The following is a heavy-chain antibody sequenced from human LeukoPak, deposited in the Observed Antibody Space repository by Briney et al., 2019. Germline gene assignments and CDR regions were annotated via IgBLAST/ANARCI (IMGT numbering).Heavy chain of an antibody. D-gene: IGHD6-19*01. CDR2: IRSKANSYAT. CDR3: TRHRLSGAVAGTLFDY. V-gene: IGHV3-73*01. CDR1: GFTFSGSA. Sequence: GGSLRLSCAASGFTFSGSAMHWVRQASGKGLEWVGRIRSKANSYATAYAASVKGRFTISRDDSKNTAYLQMNSLKTEDTAVYYCTRHRLSGAVAGTLFDYWGQGTLVTVSS. J-gene: IGHJ4*02.